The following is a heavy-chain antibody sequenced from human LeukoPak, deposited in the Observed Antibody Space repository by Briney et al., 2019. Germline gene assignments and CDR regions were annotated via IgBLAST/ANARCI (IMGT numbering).Heavy chain of an antibody. J-gene: IGHJ4*02. CDR2: ICNTGRTI. CDR3: VRGDRYFFDY. Sequence: GGSLRLSCAVSGFSLGRYEMNWVPEAPGRGLEWGSYICNTGRTIYNVASVKGRFTFPRANAENSLYLQMSSLRAEDTAIYYCVRGDRYFFDYWGQGTLVSVSS. CDR1: GFSLGRYE. D-gene: IGHD1-14*01. V-gene: IGHV3-48*03.